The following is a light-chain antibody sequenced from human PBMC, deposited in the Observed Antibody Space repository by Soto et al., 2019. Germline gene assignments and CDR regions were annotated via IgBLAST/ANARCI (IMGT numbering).Light chain of an antibody. Sequence: QSALTQPASVPGSHGQSITISCTGTSSDVGSYNLVSWYQQHPGKAPKLMIYEVSKRPSGVSNRFSGSKSGNTASLTISGLQAEDEADYYCCSYAGSSTSLYVFGTGTKVTVL. V-gene: IGLV2-23*02. CDR2: EVS. CDR1: SSDVGSYNL. J-gene: IGLJ1*01. CDR3: CSYAGSSTSLYV.